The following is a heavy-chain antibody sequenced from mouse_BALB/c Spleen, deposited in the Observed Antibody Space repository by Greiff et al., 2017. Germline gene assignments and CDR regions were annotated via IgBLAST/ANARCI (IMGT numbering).Heavy chain of an antibody. CDR1: GYSITSDYA. V-gene: IGHV3-2*02. CDR2: ISYSGST. Sequence: VQLKQSGPGLVKPSQSLSLTCTVTGYSITSDYAWNWIRQFPGNKLEWMGYISYSGSTSYNPSLKSRISITRDTSKNQFFLQLNSVTTEDTATYYCARMGDDYPWFAYWGQGTLVTVSA. J-gene: IGHJ3*01. CDR3: ARMGDDYPWFAY. D-gene: IGHD2-4*01.